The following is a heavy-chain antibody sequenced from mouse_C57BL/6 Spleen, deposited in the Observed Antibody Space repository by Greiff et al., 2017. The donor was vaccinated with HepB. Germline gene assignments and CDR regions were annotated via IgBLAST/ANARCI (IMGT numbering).Heavy chain of an antibody. J-gene: IGHJ4*01. Sequence: VQLQQPGAELVMPGASVKLSCKASGYTFTSYWMHWVKQRPGQGLEWIGEIDPSDSYTNYNQKFKGKSTLTVDKSSSTAYMQLSSLTSEDSAVYYCARGGRQLRGYAMDYWGQGTSVTVSS. V-gene: IGHV1-69*01. CDR2: IDPSDSYT. CDR1: GYTFTSYW. CDR3: ARGGRQLRGYAMDY. D-gene: IGHD3-2*02.